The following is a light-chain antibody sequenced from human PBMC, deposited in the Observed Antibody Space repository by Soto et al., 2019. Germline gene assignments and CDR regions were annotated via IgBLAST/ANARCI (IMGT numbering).Light chain of an antibody. J-gene: IGLJ2*01. Sequence: QSVLTQPASVSGSPGQSITISCTGTRSDVGGYNYVSWYQQHPGKAPKRMIFEVSNRPSGVSNRFSGYKSGNTASLTISGLQAADEADYYCSSYTSTSTLVVFGTGTKLTVL. V-gene: IGLV2-14*01. CDR2: EVS. CDR1: RSDVGGYNY. CDR3: SSYTSTSTLVV.